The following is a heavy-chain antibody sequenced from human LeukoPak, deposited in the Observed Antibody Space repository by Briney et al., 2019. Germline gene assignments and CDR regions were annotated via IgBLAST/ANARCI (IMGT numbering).Heavy chain of an antibody. Sequence: WMGIINPSGGSTSYEQKFQGRVTMTRDTSTSTVYMELSSLRSEDTAVYCCARDLGNWFDPWGQGTPVTVSS. CDR2: INPSGGST. V-gene: IGHV1-46*01. J-gene: IGHJ5*02. CDR3: ARDLGNWFDP.